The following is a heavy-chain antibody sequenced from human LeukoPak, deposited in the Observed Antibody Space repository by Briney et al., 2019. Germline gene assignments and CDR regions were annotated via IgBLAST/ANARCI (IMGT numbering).Heavy chain of an antibody. CDR1: GGSISNYY. CDR3: ARAAVTTSRYFQH. Sequence: SETLSLTCTVPGGSISNYYWSWIRQPPGKGLEWMGYIYNRGHTNYNPSLKRRVTISEDTSKNQLSLKLSSVTAADTAVYYCARAAVTTSRYFQHWGQGTLVTVSS. CDR2: IYNRGHT. J-gene: IGHJ1*01. D-gene: IGHD4-17*01. V-gene: IGHV4-59*01.